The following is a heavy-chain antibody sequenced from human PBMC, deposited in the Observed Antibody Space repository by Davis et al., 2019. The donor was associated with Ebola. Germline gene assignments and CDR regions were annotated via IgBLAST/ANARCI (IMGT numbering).Heavy chain of an antibody. D-gene: IGHD2/OR15-2a*01. Sequence: GESLKISCAASGFTFSSYWMSWVRQAPGKGLEWVANIKQDGIEKYYVDSVKGRFTISRDNAKKSLYLQMNSLRAEDTAVYYCARGRSIYASWGAYYFDYWGQGTLVTVSS. J-gene: IGHJ4*02. CDR3: ARGRSIYASWGAYYFDY. V-gene: IGHV3-7*01. CDR1: GFTFSSYW. CDR2: IKQDGIEK.